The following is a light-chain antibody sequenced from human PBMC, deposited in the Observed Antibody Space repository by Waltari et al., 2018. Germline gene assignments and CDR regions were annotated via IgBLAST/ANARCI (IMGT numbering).Light chain of an antibody. J-gene: IGKJ1*01. CDR1: QSVLYSSDNKNY. Sequence: DIVMTQSPDSLTGSLGEGDTINCKSRQSVLYSSDNKNYLTWYQQKPGQPPKLLIYWASTRESGVPDRFSGSGSGTDFTLTISSLQAEDVAVYYCQQYYTTPRTFGQGTKVEIK. CDR3: QQYYTTPRT. CDR2: WAS. V-gene: IGKV4-1*01.